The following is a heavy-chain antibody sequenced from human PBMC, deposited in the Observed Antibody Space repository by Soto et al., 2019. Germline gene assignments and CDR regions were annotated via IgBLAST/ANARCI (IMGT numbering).Heavy chain of an antibody. J-gene: IGHJ5*02. CDR2: INPTDSDT. CDR3: ARHRGGGYYYDSSGYLAPGFDP. V-gene: IGHV5-51*01. D-gene: IGHD3-22*01. Sequence: GESLKISCKASGHIFTTYWIAWVRQMPGKGLEWIGIINPTDSDTRYSPSFQGQVTISADKSISTAYLYWSSLKASDTAMYYCARHRGGGYYYDSSGYLAPGFDPWGQGTLVTVS. CDR1: GHIFTTYW.